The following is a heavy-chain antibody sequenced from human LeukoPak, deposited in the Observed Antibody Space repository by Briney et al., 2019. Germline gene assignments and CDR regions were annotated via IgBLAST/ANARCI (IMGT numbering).Heavy chain of an antibody. CDR3: ARDNYYYYCGLAV. V-gene: IGHV3-30-3*01. J-gene: IGHJ6*02. CDR2: ISYDGSNK. Sequence: GGSLRLSCAASGFTFSSYAMHWVRQAPGKGLEWVAVISYDGSNKYYADSVKGRFTISRDNSKNTLYLQVNSLRPEDTAVYYCARDNYYYYCGLAVWGQGTTVTVSS. CDR1: GFTFSSYA.